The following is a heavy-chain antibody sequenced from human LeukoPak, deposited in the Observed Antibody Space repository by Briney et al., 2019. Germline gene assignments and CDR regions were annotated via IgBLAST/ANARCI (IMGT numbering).Heavy chain of an antibody. V-gene: IGHV4-61*05. CDR1: GGSIRSTTYY. CDR3: ARWRDYYDSSGYYYGNWFDP. D-gene: IGHD3-22*01. J-gene: IGHJ5*02. CDR2: IYTSGST. Sequence: SETLSLTCSVSGGSIRSTTYYWGWIRQPPGKGLEWIGRIYTSGSTNYNPSLKSRVTMSVDTSKNQFSLKLSSVTAADAAVYYCARWRDYYDSSGYYYGNWFDPWGQGTLVTVSS.